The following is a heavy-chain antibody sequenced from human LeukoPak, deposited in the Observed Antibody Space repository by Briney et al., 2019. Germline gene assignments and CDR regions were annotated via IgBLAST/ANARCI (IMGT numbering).Heavy chain of an antibody. CDR3: ARGGIVGAKDAFDI. CDR2: IKQDGSEK. J-gene: IGHJ3*02. CDR1: GFTFSSYW. Sequence: PLGSLRLSCAASGFTFSSYWMSWVRQALGKGLEWVANIKQDGSEKYYVDSVKGRFTISRDNAKNSLYLQMNSLRAEDTAVYYCARGGIVGAKDAFDIWGQGTMVTVSS. V-gene: IGHV3-7*05. D-gene: IGHD1-26*01.